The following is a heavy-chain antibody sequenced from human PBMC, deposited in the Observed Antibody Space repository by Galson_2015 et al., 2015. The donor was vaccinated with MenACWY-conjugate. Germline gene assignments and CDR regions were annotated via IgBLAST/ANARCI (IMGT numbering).Heavy chain of an antibody. CDR3: VKDRYYHVDC. V-gene: IGHV3-30*02. D-gene: IGHD3-22*01. CDR2: IHYDGSSE. CDR1: GFSFSDYG. J-gene: IGHJ4*02. Sequence: SLRLSCAASGFSFSDYGIHWVRQAPGQGLEWVAYIHYDGSSEDYMDSVKGRFAISRDNSKNTVFLQMNSLRAEDTAVYYCVKDRYYHVDCGRQGPLVAVSS.